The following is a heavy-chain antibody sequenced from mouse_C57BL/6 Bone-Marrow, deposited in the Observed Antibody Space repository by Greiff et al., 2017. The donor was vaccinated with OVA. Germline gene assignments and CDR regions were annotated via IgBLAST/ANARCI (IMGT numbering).Heavy chain of an antibody. CDR1: GYSITSGYY. CDR2: ISYDGSD. Sequence: EVQLQESGPGLVKPSQSLSLTCSVTGYSITSGYYWNWIRQFPGIKLEWMGYISYDGSDNYNPSLKNRISITRDTSKNQFFLKLNSVTTEDTATYYCARDPEGQPLFDYWGQGTTLTVSS. J-gene: IGHJ2*01. V-gene: IGHV3-6*01. D-gene: IGHD6-1*01. CDR3: ARDPEGQPLFDY.